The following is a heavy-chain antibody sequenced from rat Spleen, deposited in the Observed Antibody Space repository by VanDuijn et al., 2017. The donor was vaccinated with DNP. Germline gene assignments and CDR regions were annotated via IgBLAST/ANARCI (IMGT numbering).Heavy chain of an antibody. CDR2: ISYSGST. Sequence: EVQLQESGPGLVKPSQSLSLTCSVTGSSISSNYWGWIRIFPGSKMEWMGYISYSGSTRYNPSLKSRISITRDTSKNQFFLQLNSVTTEDTATYFCARYGIYGGYYYVMDAWGQGASVTVSS. CDR3: ARYGIYGGYYYVMDA. J-gene: IGHJ4*01. CDR1: GSSISSNY. D-gene: IGHD1-11*01. V-gene: IGHV3-1*01.